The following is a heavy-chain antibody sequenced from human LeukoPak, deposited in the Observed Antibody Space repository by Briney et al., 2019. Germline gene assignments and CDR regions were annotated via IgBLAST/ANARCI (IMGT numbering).Heavy chain of an antibody. Sequence: GASLRLSCAASGFTFSSYAMSWVRQAPGKGLEWVSAISGSGGSTYYAGSVKGRFTISRDNSKNTLYLQMNSLRAEDTAVYYCAKGVGATYYYYYGMDVWGQGTTVTVSS. J-gene: IGHJ6*02. CDR1: GFTFSSYA. D-gene: IGHD1-26*01. CDR2: ISGSGGST. CDR3: AKGVGATYYYYYGMDV. V-gene: IGHV3-23*01.